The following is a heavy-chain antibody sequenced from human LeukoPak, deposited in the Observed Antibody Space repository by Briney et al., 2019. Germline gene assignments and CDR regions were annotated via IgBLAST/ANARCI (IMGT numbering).Heavy chain of an antibody. J-gene: IGHJ4*02. CDR3: AREQYYYDSSGYYLFDY. CDR1: GGTLSSYA. V-gene: IGHV1-69*13. Sequence: SVKVSCKASGGTLSSYAISWVRQAPGQGLEWMGGIIPIFGTANYAQKFQGRVTITADESTSTAYMELSSLRSEDTAVYYCAREQYYYDSSGYYLFDYWGQGTLVTVSS. D-gene: IGHD3-22*01. CDR2: IIPIFGTA.